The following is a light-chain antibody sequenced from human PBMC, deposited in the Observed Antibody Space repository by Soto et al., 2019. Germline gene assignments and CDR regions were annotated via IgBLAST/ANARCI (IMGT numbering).Light chain of an antibody. V-gene: IGLV2-23*02. CDR1: SSDVGSNNL. J-gene: IGLJ1*01. CDR2: EVS. Sequence: QSALTQPASVSGSPGQSITISCTGTSSDVGSNNLVSWYQQHPGKAPKLMIYEVSRRPSGVSNRFSGSKSGNTASLTISWLQAEDEADYYCSSFARSSTPFGSGTKVTVL. CDR3: SSFARSSTP.